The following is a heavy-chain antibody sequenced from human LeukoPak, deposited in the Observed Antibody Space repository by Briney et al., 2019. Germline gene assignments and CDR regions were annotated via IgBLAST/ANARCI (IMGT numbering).Heavy chain of an antibody. V-gene: IGHV4-61*01. CDR3: MGADYGGH. D-gene: IGHD4-17*01. J-gene: IGHJ4*02. CDR1: GASVSSGSYY. Sequence: SETLSLTCSVSGASVSSGSYYWSWIRQSPGKGLECIGYIYYSGTTNYNPSLRSRVTISVDKSNNQFSLKLNSVTAADTAVYYCMGADYGGHWGQGTLVTVFS. CDR2: IYYSGTT.